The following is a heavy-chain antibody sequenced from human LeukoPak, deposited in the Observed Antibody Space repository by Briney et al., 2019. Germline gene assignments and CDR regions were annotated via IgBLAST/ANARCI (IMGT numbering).Heavy chain of an antibody. Sequence: PGGSLRLSCAASGFTFSSYGMSWVRQAPGKGLEWVSAISGSGGSTYYADSVKGRFTISRDDSKNTAYLQMNSLKTEDTAVYYCTGAAAAGRLYYYYYYMDVWGKGTTVTVSS. J-gene: IGHJ6*03. CDR3: TGAAAAGRLYYYYYYMDV. CDR1: GFTFSSYG. CDR2: ISGSGGST. V-gene: IGHV3-23*01. D-gene: IGHD6-13*01.